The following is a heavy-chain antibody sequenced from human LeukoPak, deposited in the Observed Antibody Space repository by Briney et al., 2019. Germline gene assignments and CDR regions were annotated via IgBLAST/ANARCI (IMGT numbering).Heavy chain of an antibody. J-gene: IGHJ6*03. Sequence: GASVKVSFKASGYTFPSYGISWVRQAPGQGREGMGWISAYNGNTNYAQKLQGRVTMTTDTSTSTAYMELRSLRSDDTAVYYCARGTVTFYYMDVWGKGTTVTVSS. CDR1: GYTFPSYG. V-gene: IGHV1-18*01. D-gene: IGHD4-17*01. CDR2: ISAYNGNT. CDR3: ARGTVTFYYMDV.